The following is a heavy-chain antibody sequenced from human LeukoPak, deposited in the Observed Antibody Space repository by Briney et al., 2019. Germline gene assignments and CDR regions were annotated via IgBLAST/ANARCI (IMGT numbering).Heavy chain of an antibody. V-gene: IGHV5-51*01. CDR2: IYPGDSDT. CDR1: GYSFTSYW. CDR3: GRRAYYYDSSGYLDPYFDY. J-gene: IGHJ4*02. D-gene: IGHD3-22*01. Sequence: GESLKISCKGSGYSFTSYWIGWVRQMPGKGLEWMGIIYPGDSDTRYSPSFQGQVTISADKSISTAYLQWSSLKASDTAMYYCGRRAYYYDSSGYLDPYFDYWGQGTLVTVSS.